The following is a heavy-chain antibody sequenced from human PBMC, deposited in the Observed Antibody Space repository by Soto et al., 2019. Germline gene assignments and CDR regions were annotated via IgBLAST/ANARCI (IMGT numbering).Heavy chain of an antibody. CDR3: AKDIAAAGR. CDR1: GFTFSSYA. J-gene: IGHJ4*02. Sequence: EVQLLESGGGLVQPGGSLRLSCAASGFTFSSYAMSWVRQAPGKGLEWVSAISGSGGSTYYADSVKGRFTISGDNSKNTLYLEMNSLRAEDAAVYDCAKDIAAAGRWGQGTLVTVSS. V-gene: IGHV3-23*01. CDR2: ISGSGGST. D-gene: IGHD6-13*01.